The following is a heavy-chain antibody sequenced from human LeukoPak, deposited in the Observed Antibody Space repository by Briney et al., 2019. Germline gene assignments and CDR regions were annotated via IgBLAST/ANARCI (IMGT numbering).Heavy chain of an antibody. CDR3: ARVREMATIYLDY. D-gene: IGHD5-24*01. CDR1: GFTFSSYA. J-gene: IGHJ4*02. Sequence: GGSLRLSCAASGFTFSSYAMHWVRQAPGKGLEWVAFIRYDGSNKYYADSVKGGFTISRDNSKNTPYLEMNSLRGDDTAVYYGARVREMATIYLDYGGQGTLVTVPS. V-gene: IGHV3-30*02. CDR2: IRYDGSNK.